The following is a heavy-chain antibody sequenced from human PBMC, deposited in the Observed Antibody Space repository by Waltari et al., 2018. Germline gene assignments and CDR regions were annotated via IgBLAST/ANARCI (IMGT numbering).Heavy chain of an antibody. CDR2: IYHGGDK. Sequence: QVQLQESGPGLVRPSETLSLTCAVAGYLINSGYYWGWVRQTTGKGLQWIGTIYHGGDKYYNPSLVSRVTMSLDTSKNQFFLKLTSVTAEDTAIYYCVRNGLGYCTSSTCYKNDDWGQGALVTVSS. V-gene: IGHV4-38-2*01. J-gene: IGHJ4*02. CDR3: VRNGLGYCTSSTCYKNDD. D-gene: IGHD2-2*01. CDR1: GYLINSGYY.